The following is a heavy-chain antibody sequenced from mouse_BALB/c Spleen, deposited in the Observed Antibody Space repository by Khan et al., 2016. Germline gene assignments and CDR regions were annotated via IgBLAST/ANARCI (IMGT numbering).Heavy chain of an antibody. J-gene: IGHJ1*01. CDR2: IYPGGGYS. Sequence: QVQLKESGAELVRPGTSVKISCKASGYTFTNYWLGWVKQRPGHGLEWIGDIYPGGGYSKYNDEFKGKATLTADTSSSTAYMQLSSLTSEDSAVYFCARVYYGSSDSYFDVWGAGTTVTVSS. D-gene: IGHD1-1*01. V-gene: IGHV1-63*02. CDR1: GYTFTNYW. CDR3: ARVYYGSSDSYFDV.